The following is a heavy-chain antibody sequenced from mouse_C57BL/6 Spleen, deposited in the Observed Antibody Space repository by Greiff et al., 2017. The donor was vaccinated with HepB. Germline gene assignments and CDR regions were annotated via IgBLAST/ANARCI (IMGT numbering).Heavy chain of an antibody. Sequence: EVKLVESGPELVKPGASVKISCKASGYSFTGYYMNWVKQSPEKSLEWIGEINPSTGGTTYNQKFKAKATLTVDKSSSTAYMQLKSLTSEDSAVYYCARWSPRRYFDVWGTGTTVTVSS. V-gene: IGHV1-42*01. CDR3: ARWSPRRYFDV. J-gene: IGHJ1*03. CDR1: GYSFTGYY. CDR2: INPSTGGT.